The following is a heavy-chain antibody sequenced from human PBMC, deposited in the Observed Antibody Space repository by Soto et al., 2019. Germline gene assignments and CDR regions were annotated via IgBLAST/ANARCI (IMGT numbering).Heavy chain of an antibody. V-gene: IGHV1-69*08. J-gene: IGHJ4*02. Sequence: QVQLVQSGAEVKKPGSSVKVSCKTPGGTFRSDTITWVRQAPGQGLEWMGRIIPLIDTADYAQKFQGRVTITADKCTGTAYMEVNSLRSEDTAIYHCVRNSPIGSTFSGHDGIDYWGQGTLVTVSS. D-gene: IGHD5-12*01. CDR2: IIPLIDTA. CDR3: VRNSPIGSTFSGHDGIDY. CDR1: GGTFRSDT.